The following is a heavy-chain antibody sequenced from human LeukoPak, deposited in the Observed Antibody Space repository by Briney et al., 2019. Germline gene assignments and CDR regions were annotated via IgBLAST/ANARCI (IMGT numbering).Heavy chain of an antibody. CDR3: ARDVAGFDY. J-gene: IGHJ4*02. V-gene: IGHV3-7*03. D-gene: IGHD6-19*01. Sequence: GSLRLSCAASGFTFTSYWMSWVRQAPGKGLEWVANIKQDGSETYYVDSVKGRFTISRDNAKNSLYLQMNSLRTEDTAVYYCARDVAGFDYWGQGTLVTVSS. CDR1: GFTFTSYW. CDR2: IKQDGSET.